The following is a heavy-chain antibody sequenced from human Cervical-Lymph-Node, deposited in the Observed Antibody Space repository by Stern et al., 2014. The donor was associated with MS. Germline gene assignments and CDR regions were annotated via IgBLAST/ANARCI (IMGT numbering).Heavy chain of an antibody. J-gene: IGHJ4*02. CDR1: GGSISSGGYY. CDR3: ARTPYDFWSGYYGLDY. CDR2: IYYSGST. V-gene: IGHV4-31*03. D-gene: IGHD3-3*01. Sequence: VQLVESGTGLVKPSQTLSLTCTVSGGSISSGGYYWSWIRQHPGKGLEWIGYIYYSGSTYYNPSLKSRVTISVDTSKNQFSLKLSSVTAADTAVYYCARTPYDFWSGYYGLDYWGQGTLVTVSS.